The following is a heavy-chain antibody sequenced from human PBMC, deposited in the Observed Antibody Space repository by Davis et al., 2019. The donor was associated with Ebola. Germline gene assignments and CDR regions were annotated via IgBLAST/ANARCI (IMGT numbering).Heavy chain of an antibody. CDR3: ARGRSYYYGSGTYWGY. Sequence: MPSETLSLTCTVSGGSISSYYWSWIRQPPGKGLEWIGEINHSGSTNYNPSLKSRVTIPVDTSKNQFSLKLSSVTAADTAVYYCARGRSYYYGSGTYWGYWGQGTLVTVSS. D-gene: IGHD3-10*01. J-gene: IGHJ4*02. CDR2: INHSGST. CDR1: GGSISSYY. V-gene: IGHV4-34*01.